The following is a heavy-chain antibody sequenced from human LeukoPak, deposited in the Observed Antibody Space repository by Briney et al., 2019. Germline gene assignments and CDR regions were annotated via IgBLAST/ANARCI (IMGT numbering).Heavy chain of an antibody. CDR2: IFGNGVKT. J-gene: IGHJ6*02. Sequence: GGSLRLSCAASGFTFSGHSMTWVRQTPGKGLDWVSVIFGNGVKTYYADSLKGRFTISRDNSKSTLYLQMNSLRADDTAVYYCARVGDWSNYFGMDAWGQGTTVSVSS. CDR3: ARVGDWSNYFGMDA. D-gene: IGHD3-16*01. V-gene: IGHV3-23*01. CDR1: GFTFSGHS.